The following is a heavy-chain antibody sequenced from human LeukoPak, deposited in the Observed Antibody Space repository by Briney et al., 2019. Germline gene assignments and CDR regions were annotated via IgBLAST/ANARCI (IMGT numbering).Heavy chain of an antibody. CDR2: INHSGST. CDR3: ARGAVIVVVPAAILNWFDP. V-gene: IGHV4-34*01. Sequence: SETLSLTCAVYGGSFRGYYWSWIRQPPGKGLEWIGEINHSGSTNYNPSLKSRVTISVDTSKNQFSLKLSSVTAADTAVYYCARGAVIVVVPAAILNWFDPWGQGTLVTVSS. CDR1: GGSFRGYY. J-gene: IGHJ5*02. D-gene: IGHD2-2*02.